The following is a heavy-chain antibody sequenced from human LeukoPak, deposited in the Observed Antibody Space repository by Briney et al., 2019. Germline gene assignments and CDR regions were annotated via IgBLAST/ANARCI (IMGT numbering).Heavy chain of an antibody. V-gene: IGHV4-30-2*01. Sequence: PSQTLSLTCAVSGGSISSGGYSWSWIRQPPGKGLEWIGYIYHSGSTYYNPSLKSRVTISVDRSKNQFSLKLSSVTAADTAVYYCARDQGHCSGGSCLNWFDPWGQGTLVTVSS. CDR2: IYHSGST. CDR1: GGSISSGGYS. CDR3: ARDQGHCSGGSCLNWFDP. J-gene: IGHJ5*02. D-gene: IGHD2-15*01.